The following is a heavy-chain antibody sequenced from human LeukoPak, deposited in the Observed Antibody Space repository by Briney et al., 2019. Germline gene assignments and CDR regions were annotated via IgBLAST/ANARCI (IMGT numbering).Heavy chain of an antibody. CDR3: ASGYNWFDP. Sequence: GGSLRLSCAASGFTFSSYWMHWVRQAPGKGLVGVSRINTDGSSTSYADSVKGRFTISRDNAKNTLYLQMNSLRAEDTAVYYCASGYNWFDPWGQGTLVTVSS. CDR1: GFTFSSYW. J-gene: IGHJ5*02. CDR2: INTDGSST. V-gene: IGHV3-74*01.